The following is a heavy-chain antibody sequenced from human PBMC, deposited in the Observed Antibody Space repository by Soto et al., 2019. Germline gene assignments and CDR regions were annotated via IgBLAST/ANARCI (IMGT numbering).Heavy chain of an antibody. J-gene: IGHJ5*02. V-gene: IGHV4-34*01. D-gene: IGHD3-22*01. CDR3: ARGKYYYDSSGYYNWFDP. CDR2: INHSGST. CDR1: GGSFSGYY. Sequence: KTSETLSLTCAVYGGSFSGYYWSWIRQPPGKGLEWIGEINHSGSTNYNPSLKSRVTISVDTSKNQFSLKLSSVTAADTAVYYCARGKYYYDSSGYYNWFDPWGQGTLVTVSS.